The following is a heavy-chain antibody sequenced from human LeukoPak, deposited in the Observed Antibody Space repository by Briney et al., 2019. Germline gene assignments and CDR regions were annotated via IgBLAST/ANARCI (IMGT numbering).Heavy chain of an antibody. CDR1: GYSVSELS. J-gene: IGHJ4*02. Sequence: ASVKVSCKVSGYSVSELSMHWVRQAPGLGLEWMGGFDREDDAPVYAQQFQGRVTMTEYTSTDTAYMELSSMRSEDTALYYCATLDSYYDSSGRPLLPDWGQGTLVTVSS. D-gene: IGHD3-22*01. CDR3: ATLDSYYDSSGRPLLPD. V-gene: IGHV1-24*01. CDR2: FDREDDAP.